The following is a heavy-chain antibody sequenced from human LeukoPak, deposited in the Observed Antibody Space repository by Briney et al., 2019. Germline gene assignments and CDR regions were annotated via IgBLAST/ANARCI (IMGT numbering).Heavy chain of an antibody. V-gene: IGHV4-39*07. Sequence: SETLSLTCTVSGGSMNSNNYFWGWIRQPPGKGLEWIGSIYYSGTTYYNPSLKSRVTISADMSKNQFSLKLSSVTAADTAVYYCATEVYVTYYYDSRFEIWGQGTMVTVSS. CDR2: IYYSGTT. CDR3: ATEVYVTYYYDSRFEI. J-gene: IGHJ3*02. CDR1: GGSMNSNNYF. D-gene: IGHD3-22*01.